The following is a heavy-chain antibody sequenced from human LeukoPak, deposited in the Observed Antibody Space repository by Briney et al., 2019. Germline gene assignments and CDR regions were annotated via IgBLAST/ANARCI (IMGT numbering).Heavy chain of an antibody. J-gene: IGHJ6*02. Sequence: ASETLSLTCTVSGGSISSSSYYWGWIRQPPGKGLEWIGSIYYSGSTYYNPSLKSRVTISVDTSKNQFSLKLSSVTAADTAVYYCAREFGDYFRDYYYGMDVWGQGTTVTVSS. CDR1: GGSISSSSYY. CDR2: IYYSGST. V-gene: IGHV4-39*07. CDR3: AREFGDYFRDYYYGMDV. D-gene: IGHD4-17*01.